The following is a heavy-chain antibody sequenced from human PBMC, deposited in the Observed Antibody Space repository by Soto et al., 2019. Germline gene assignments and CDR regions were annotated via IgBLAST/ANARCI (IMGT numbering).Heavy chain of an antibody. D-gene: IGHD6-19*01. Sequence: VQLLESGGGLVQPGGSLRLSCAASGFTFSSYGMHWVRQAPGKGLEWVAVISYDGSNKYYADSVKGRFTISRDNSKNTLYLQMNSLRAEDTAVYYCAKDPGPWYSSGWQFFDYWGQGTLVTVSS. CDR3: AKDPGPWYSSGWQFFDY. CDR1: GFTFSSYG. V-gene: IGHV3-30*18. CDR2: ISYDGSNK. J-gene: IGHJ4*02.